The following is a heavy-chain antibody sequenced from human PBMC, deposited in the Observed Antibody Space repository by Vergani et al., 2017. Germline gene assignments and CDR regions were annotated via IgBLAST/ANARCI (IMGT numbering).Heavy chain of an antibody. Sequence: EVQLVESGGGLVQPGGSLRLSCAASGFTFSSYEMNWVRQAPGKGLEWVSYISSSGSTIYYADSVKGRFTISRDNAKISLYLQMNSLRGEDTAVYYCARSHIYWYLMDGGGKGTTVTVSS. V-gene: IGHV3-48*03. CDR2: ISSSGSTI. CDR3: ARSHIYWYLMDG. CDR1: GFTFSSYE. D-gene: IGHD2-8*02. J-gene: IGHJ6*01.